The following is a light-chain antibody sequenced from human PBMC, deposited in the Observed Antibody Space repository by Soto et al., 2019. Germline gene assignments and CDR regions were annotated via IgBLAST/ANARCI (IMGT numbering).Light chain of an antibody. CDR3: AAWDDSLSGPV. CDR1: RSNIGTNY. J-gene: IGLJ3*02. Sequence: QSVLTQPPSASGTHGQRVTISCSGRRSNIGTNYVYWYQQFPGTAPKLLIYSNSHRPSGVPDRFSGSKSGTSASLAISGLRSDDEADYYCAAWDDSLSGPVFGGGTKVTVL. V-gene: IGLV1-47*02. CDR2: SNS.